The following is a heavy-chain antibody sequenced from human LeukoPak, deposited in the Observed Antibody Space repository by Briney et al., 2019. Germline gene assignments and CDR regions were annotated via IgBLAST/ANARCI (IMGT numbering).Heavy chain of an antibody. Sequence: SETLSLTCTVSGGSISSSSYYWGWIRQPPGKGLEWIGSIYYSGSTYYNPSLKSRVTISVDTSKNQFSLKLSSVTAADTAVYYCARRGRGGSSWLWYNWFDPWGQGTLVTVSS. CDR3: ARRGRGGSSWLWYNWFDP. CDR2: IYYSGST. J-gene: IGHJ5*02. CDR1: GGSISSSSYY. V-gene: IGHV4-39*01. D-gene: IGHD6-13*01.